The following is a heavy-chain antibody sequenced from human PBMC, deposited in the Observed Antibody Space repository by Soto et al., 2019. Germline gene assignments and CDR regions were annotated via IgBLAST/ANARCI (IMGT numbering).Heavy chain of an antibody. Sequence: SETLSLTCTVSGGSISSGDYYWSWIRQPPGKGLEWIGYIYYSGSTYYNPSLKSRVTISVDTSKNQFSLKLTSVTAADTAMYYCATHPAISATSFYGMDVWGHGTTVTVSS. D-gene: IGHD3-3*01. V-gene: IGHV4-30-4*01. CDR1: GGSISSGDYY. CDR2: IYYSGST. CDR3: ATHPAISATSFYGMDV. J-gene: IGHJ6*02.